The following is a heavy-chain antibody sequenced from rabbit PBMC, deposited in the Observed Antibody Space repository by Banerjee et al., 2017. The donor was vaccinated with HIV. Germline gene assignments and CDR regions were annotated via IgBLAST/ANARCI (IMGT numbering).Heavy chain of an antibody. V-gene: IGHV1S45*01. Sequence: QEQLVESGGDLVKPEGSLTLTCKASGIDFSSYYYMCWVRQAPGKGLEWIACIYAGSSGSTYYASWAKGRFTISKTSSTTVTLQMTSLTAADTATYFCATDRSLITGSLCLWGPGTLVTVS. CDR1: GIDFSSYYY. J-gene: IGHJ4*01. D-gene: IGHD2-1*01. CDR2: IYAGSSGST. CDR3: ATDRSLITGSLCL.